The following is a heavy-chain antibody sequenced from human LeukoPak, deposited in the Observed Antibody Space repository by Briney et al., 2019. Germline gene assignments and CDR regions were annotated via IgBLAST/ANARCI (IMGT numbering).Heavy chain of an antibody. V-gene: IGHV3-7*03. Sequence: GGSLRLSCAASGFTFSSYWMAWVRQTPGKGLEWVANIKQDGSEKYYVDSVKGRFTISRDNAKNSLYLQMNSLRAEDTAVYYSARGGRFLEWLPFDYWGQGTLVTVSS. D-gene: IGHD3-3*01. CDR1: GFTFSSYW. CDR2: IKQDGSEK. J-gene: IGHJ4*02. CDR3: ARGGRFLEWLPFDY.